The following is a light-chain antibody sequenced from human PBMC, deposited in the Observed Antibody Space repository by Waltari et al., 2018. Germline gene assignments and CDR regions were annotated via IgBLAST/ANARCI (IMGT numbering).Light chain of an antibody. Sequence: EIVLTQSPATLSLSPGERATLSCRASQSVSSYLAWYQQKPGQAPRLLIYDASNRATGIPARFSGSGSGTDFTRTISSLEPEDFAVYYCQQRSNWPTPTFGGGTKVEIK. CDR1: QSVSSY. CDR3: QQRSNWPTPT. J-gene: IGKJ4*01. CDR2: DAS. V-gene: IGKV3-11*01.